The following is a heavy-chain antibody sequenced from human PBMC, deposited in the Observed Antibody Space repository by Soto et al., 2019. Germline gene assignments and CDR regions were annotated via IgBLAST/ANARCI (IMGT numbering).Heavy chain of an antibody. CDR3: ARHTGYSSTWYFDY. CDR2: IYPGDSET. V-gene: IGHV5-51*01. Sequence: GESLKISCKGSGYNFTNYWIGWVRQMPGKGLEWMGIIYPGDSETTYSPSFQGLVTISADKSISTAYLQWSSLKASDTAIYYCARHTGYSSTWYFDYWGQGTLVTVSS. CDR1: GYNFTNYW. J-gene: IGHJ4*02. D-gene: IGHD6-13*01.